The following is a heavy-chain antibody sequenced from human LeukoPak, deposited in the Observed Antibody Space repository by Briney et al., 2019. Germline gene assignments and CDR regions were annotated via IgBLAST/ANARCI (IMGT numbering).Heavy chain of an antibody. V-gene: IGHV1-69*04. CDR3: ARDGLSSTAVYYYYYGMDV. D-gene: IGHD6-13*01. CDR2: IIPILGIA. Sequence: SVKVSCTASGGTFSSYAISWVRQAPGQGLEWMGRIIPILGIANYAQKFQGRVTITADKSTSTAYMELSSLRSEDTAVYYCARDGLSSTAVYYYYYGMDVWGQGTTVTVSS. CDR1: GGTFSSYA. J-gene: IGHJ6*02.